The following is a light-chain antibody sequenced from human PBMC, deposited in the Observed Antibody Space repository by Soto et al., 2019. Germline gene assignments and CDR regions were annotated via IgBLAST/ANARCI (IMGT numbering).Light chain of an antibody. V-gene: IGKV1-6*01. CDR1: QGSRYD. Sequence: AIQRTQSPSFLSVSVGDRVTITCRVSQGSRYDLGCYQQRPGNAHKLLIYAASRLQSGVPSRFSGSGSGTDFTLTISSLQPEAFATNYCLPASNSPYPFGPGTKVDI. J-gene: IGKJ3*01. CDR2: AAS. CDR3: LPASNSPYP.